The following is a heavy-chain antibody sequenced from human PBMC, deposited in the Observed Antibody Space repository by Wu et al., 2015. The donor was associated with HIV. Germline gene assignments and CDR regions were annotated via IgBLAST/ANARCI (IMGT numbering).Heavy chain of an antibody. CDR2: ITPITGTA. CDR3: ATDGDYISGSVY. D-gene: IGHD6-19*01. V-gene: IGHV1-69*05. J-gene: IGHJ4*02. CDR1: GGTFSSNV. Sequence: QVQLVQSGAEVKKPGSSVKVSCKSSGGTFSSNVISWVRQAPGQGLEWMGGITPITGTANYAQKFQGRVSITSDESRNTAYMELSSLRSDDAAVYYCATDGDYISGSVYWGQGTLVTVSS.